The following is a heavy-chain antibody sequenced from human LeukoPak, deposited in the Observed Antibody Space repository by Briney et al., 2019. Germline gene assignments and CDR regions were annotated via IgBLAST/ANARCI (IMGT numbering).Heavy chain of an antibody. J-gene: IGHJ6*03. Sequence: SETLSLTCTVSGGSISSGSYYWSWIRQPAGKGLEWIGRIYTSGSTNYNPSLKSRVTISVDTSKNQFSLKLSSVTAADTAVYYCARVSMDTARYYYYYMDVWGKGTTVTVSS. CDR1: GGSISSGSYY. CDR3: ARVSMDTARYYYYYMDV. CDR2: IYTSGST. D-gene: IGHD5-18*01. V-gene: IGHV4-61*02.